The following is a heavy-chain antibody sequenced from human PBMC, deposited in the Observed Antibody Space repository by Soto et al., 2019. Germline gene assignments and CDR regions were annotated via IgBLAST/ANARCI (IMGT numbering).Heavy chain of an antibody. V-gene: IGHV3-21*01. D-gene: IGHD5-12*01. CDR3: ARGRRGGSDYQAY. J-gene: IGHJ4*02. CDR2: ISSSSSYI. Sequence: EVQLVESGGGLVKPGGSLRLSCAASGFTFSSYSMNWVRQAPGKGLEWVSSISSSSSYIYYADSVKGRFTISRDNAKNSLYLQRNSLRAEDTAGYYCARGRRGGSDYQAYWGQGTLVTVSS. CDR1: GFTFSSYS.